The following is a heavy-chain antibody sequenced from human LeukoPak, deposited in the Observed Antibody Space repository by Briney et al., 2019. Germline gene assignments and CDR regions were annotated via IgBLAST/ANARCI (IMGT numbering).Heavy chain of an antibody. CDR3: AREPPGNYDSSGHYYAYFDC. CDR1: GFIFSDYS. Sequence: GGSLRLSCAGSGFIFSDYSMNWVRQAPGKGLEWGSYISSGSSTIYYADSVKGRFTISRDNAKNSLYLQMNSLTDEDTAVYYCAREPPGNYDSSGHYYAYFDCWGQGTLVTVSS. CDR2: ISSGSSTI. J-gene: IGHJ4*02. V-gene: IGHV3-48*02. D-gene: IGHD3-22*01.